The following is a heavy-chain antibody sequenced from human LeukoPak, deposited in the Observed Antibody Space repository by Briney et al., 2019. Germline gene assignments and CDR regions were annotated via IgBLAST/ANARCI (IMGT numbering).Heavy chain of an antibody. CDR2: INGDGSST. V-gene: IGHV3-74*01. J-gene: IGHJ4*02. Sequence: GGSLRLSCAASGFTFSNYWMHWVRQAPGKGLECVSRINGDGSSTNYADSVKGRFTISRDNAKNTLYLQMNSLRAEDTAVYYCARRVAVGGYFDYWGQGTLVTVSS. D-gene: IGHD6-19*01. CDR3: ARRVAVGGYFDY. CDR1: GFTFSNYW.